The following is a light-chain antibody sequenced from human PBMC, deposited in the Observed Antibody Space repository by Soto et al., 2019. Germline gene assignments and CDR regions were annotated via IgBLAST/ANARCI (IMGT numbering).Light chain of an antibody. CDR1: QRISTY. CDR2: VAS. Sequence: DIQMTQSPSSLSASVGDRVTITCRASQRISTYLSWYQQKPGKAPNLLIYVASSLQSGVPSRFSGSRSGTDFTLTISSLQPEDSATYYCQQSYNAPWTFGQGTKVDIK. J-gene: IGKJ1*01. V-gene: IGKV1-39*01. CDR3: QQSYNAPWT.